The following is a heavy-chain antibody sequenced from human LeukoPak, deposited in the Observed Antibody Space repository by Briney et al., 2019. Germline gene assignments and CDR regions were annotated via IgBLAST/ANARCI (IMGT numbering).Heavy chain of an antibody. CDR3: ARAGTYLDYYYMDV. CDR1: GFTFSSYA. CDR2: ISYDGSNK. Sequence: PGRSLRLSCAASGFTFSSYAMHWVRQAPGKGLEWVAVISYDGSNKYYADSVKGRFTISRDNSKNTLYLQMNSLRAEDTAVYYCARAGTYLDYYYMDVWGKGTTVTVSS. D-gene: IGHD3-10*01. V-gene: IGHV3-30*04. J-gene: IGHJ6*03.